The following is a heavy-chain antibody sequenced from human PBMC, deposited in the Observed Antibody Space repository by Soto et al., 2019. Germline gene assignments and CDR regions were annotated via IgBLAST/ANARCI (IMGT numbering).Heavy chain of an antibody. CDR2: IYSGGST. V-gene: IGHV3-53*01. J-gene: IGHJ6*02. D-gene: IGHD5-18*01. Sequence: GSLRLSCAASGFTVSSNYMSWVRQAPGKGLEWVSVIYSGGSTYYADSVKGRFTISRDNSKNTLYLQMNSLRAEDTAVYYCAREGYIGYYGMDVWGQGTTVTVSS. CDR1: GFTVSSNY. CDR3: AREGYIGYYGMDV.